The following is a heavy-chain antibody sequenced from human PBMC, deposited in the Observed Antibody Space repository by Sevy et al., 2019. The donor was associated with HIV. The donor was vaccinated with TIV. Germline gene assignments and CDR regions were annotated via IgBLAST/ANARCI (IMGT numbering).Heavy chain of an antibody. CDR1: GYTFNNYG. V-gene: IGHV1-18*01. D-gene: IGHD3-10*01. CDR3: ARGLYFDFGAY. Sequence: ASVKVSCETSGYTFNNYGISWVREAPGQGLEWMGWISVYGETNYAQKVQDRLTVTTDTSTATAYMELRSLRSDDTAVYYCARGLYFDFGAYWGQGTLVTVSS. J-gene: IGHJ4*02. CDR2: ISVYGET.